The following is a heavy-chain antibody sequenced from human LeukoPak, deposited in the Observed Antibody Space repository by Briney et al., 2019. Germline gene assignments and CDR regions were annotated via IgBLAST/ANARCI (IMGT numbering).Heavy chain of an antibody. V-gene: IGHV3-23*01. D-gene: IGHD6-19*01. Sequence: PGGSLRLSCAASGFTLVTYGMTWVRQAPGKGLEWVSSISYTGDTYYADAVKGRFTISRDNSKNTLYLRMNSLRAKDTALYYCASARGYSSEYKWGQGTLVTVSS. CDR2: ISYTGDT. CDR1: GFTLVTYG. CDR3: ASARGYSSEYK. J-gene: IGHJ4*02.